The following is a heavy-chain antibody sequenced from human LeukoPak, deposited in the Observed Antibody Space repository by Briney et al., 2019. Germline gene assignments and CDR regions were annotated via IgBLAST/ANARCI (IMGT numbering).Heavy chain of an antibody. CDR2: IYYSGST. J-gene: IGHJ3*02. CDR3: ARSLIRSAFDI. D-gene: IGHD2-8*01. Sequence: TSETLSLTCTVSGGSISSYYWSWIRQPPGKGLEWIGYIYYSGSTNYNPSLKSRVTISVDTSKNQFSLKLSSVTAADTAVYYCARSLIRSAFDIWGQGTMVTVSS. CDR1: GGSISSYY. V-gene: IGHV4-59*01.